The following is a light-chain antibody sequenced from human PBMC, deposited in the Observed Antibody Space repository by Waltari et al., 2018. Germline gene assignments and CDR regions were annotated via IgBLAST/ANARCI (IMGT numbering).Light chain of an antibody. CDR3: QTGGHGTWV. Sequence: QLALTQSPSASASLGASVTLTCTLDSGHSSNVVAWHQQHPEKGPRYLMKINSDGSHSKGDEIPDRFSGSSSGAERYLTISSVQSDDEADYYCQTGGHGTWVFGGGTKLTVL. CDR1: SGHSSNV. V-gene: IGLV4-69*01. J-gene: IGLJ3*02. CDR2: INSDGSH.